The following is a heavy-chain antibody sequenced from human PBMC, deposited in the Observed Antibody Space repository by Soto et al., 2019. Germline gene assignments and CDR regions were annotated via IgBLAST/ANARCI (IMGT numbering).Heavy chain of an antibody. J-gene: IGHJ6*02. Sequence: ASVKVSCKSSDNTFTHYGINWVRQAPGQGLEWMGWISGYNGNTKYAQKFQDRVTMTADTSTKTAYREVRSLTSDDTGVYFCAATGGNYFGLDVWGQGTTVTVSS. D-gene: IGHD2-8*02. CDR2: ISGYNGNT. CDR1: DNTFTHYG. CDR3: AATGGNYFGLDV. V-gene: IGHV1-18*01.